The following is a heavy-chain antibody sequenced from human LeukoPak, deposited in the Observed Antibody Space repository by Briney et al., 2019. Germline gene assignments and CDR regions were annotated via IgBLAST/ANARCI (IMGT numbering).Heavy chain of an antibody. CDR3: ARGMQYRGSLVDY. Sequence: GGSLRLSCAASGFTFSNFGMHWVRQAPGKGLEWVANIKQDESDKNYVDSVKGRFTIFRDNAKNSLYLQMNSLRAEDTAEYYCARGMQYRGSLVDYWGRGTLVTVSS. V-gene: IGHV3-7*01. J-gene: IGHJ4*02. CDR1: GFTFSNFG. D-gene: IGHD2-8*01. CDR2: IKQDESDK.